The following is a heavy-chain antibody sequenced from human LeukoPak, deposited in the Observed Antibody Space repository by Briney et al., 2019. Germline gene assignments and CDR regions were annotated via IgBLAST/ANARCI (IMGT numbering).Heavy chain of an antibody. CDR3: ARDQAIPAYYFDY. D-gene: IGHD2-21*01. CDR1: EFTFSSYA. V-gene: IGHV3-23*01. CDR2: ISGSGDNT. J-gene: IGHJ4*02. Sequence: GGSLRLSCAASEFTFSSYAMSWVRQAPGKGLEWVSIISGSGDNTYYADSVKGRFTISRDNAKNTLYLQMNSLRAEDTAVYYCARDQAIPAYYFDYWGQGTLVTVSS.